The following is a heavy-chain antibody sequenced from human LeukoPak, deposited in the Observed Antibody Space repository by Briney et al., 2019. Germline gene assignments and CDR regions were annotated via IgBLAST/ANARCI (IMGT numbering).Heavy chain of an antibody. CDR3: ARLDSGSDASDI. Sequence: SETLSLTCTVSGGSISSSSYYWGWIRQPPGKGLEWIGSIYYSGSTYYNPSLKSRVTISVDTSKNQFSLKLSSVTAADTAVYYCARLDSGSDASDIWGQGTMVTVSS. J-gene: IGHJ3*02. CDR1: GGSISSSSYY. V-gene: IGHV4-39*01. CDR2: IYYSGST. D-gene: IGHD5-12*01.